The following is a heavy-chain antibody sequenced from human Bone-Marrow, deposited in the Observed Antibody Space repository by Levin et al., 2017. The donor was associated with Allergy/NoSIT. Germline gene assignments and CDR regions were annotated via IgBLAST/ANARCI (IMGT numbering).Heavy chain of an antibody. CDR2: IHDTAAQT. J-gene: IGHJ4*02. CDR1: GFTFSNYP. Sequence: SGGSLRLSCAASGFTFSNYPMTWVRQAPGKGLEWVSNIHDTAAQTFYADSVKGRFTISRDNSKTTVYLQMNSLRVEDTAVYYCARDRRYPGATARSEDYWGQGTLVTVSS. V-gene: IGHV3-23*01. D-gene: IGHD3-9*01. CDR3: ARDRRYPGATARSEDY.